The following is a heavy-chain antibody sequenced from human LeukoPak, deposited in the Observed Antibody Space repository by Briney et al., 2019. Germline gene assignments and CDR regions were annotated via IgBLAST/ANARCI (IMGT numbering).Heavy chain of an antibody. Sequence: GGSLRLSCAASGFTFSNYAMNWVRQAPGKGLEWVSAISGSGGSTYYADSVKGRFTISRDNSKNTLYLQMNSLRAEDTAVYYCAKDPGYATNAFDIWGQGTMVTVSS. CDR3: AKDPGYATNAFDI. CDR1: GFTFSNYA. J-gene: IGHJ3*02. CDR2: ISGSGGST. D-gene: IGHD2-2*01. V-gene: IGHV3-23*01.